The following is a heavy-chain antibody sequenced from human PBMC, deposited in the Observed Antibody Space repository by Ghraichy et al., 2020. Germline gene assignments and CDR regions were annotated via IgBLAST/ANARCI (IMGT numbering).Heavy chain of an antibody. V-gene: IGHV1-18*01. CDR3: ARVHFYDRSGFHYYLDY. CDR1: GYTFTRSG. D-gene: IGHD3-22*01. J-gene: IGHJ4*02. Sequence: ASVKVSCKASGYTFTRSGISWVRQAPGQGLEWMGWISGYNGDMSYAQSLQGRVTMTTDTSTNTSYMELRSLRSDDTAVYYFARVHFYDRSGFHYYLDYWGQGTLVTVSS. CDR2: ISGYNGDM.